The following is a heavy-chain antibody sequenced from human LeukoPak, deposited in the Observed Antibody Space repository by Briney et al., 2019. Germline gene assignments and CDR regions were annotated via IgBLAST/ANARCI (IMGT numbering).Heavy chain of an antibody. CDR3: ARGITMVRGKRYYFDY. CDR1: GYTFTNYG. J-gene: IGHJ4*02. CDR2: MNPNSGNT. D-gene: IGHD3-10*01. V-gene: IGHV1-8*02. Sequence: ASVKVSCKASGYTFTNYGISWVRQATGQGLEWMGWMNPNSGNTGYAQKFQGRVTMTRNTSISTAYMELSSLRSEDTAVYYCARGITMVRGKRYYFDYWGQGTLVTVSS.